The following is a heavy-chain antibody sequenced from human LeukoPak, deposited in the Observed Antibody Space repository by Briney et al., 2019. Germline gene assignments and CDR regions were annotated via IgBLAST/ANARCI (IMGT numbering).Heavy chain of an antibody. J-gene: IGHJ5*02. CDR1: GFTFSSYG. Sequence: GRSLRLSCAASGFTFSSYGMHWVRQAPGKGLEWVAVISYDGSNKYYADSVKGRFTISRDNSKNTLYLQMNSLRAEDTAVYYCARGPRSSAVSWFDPWGQGTLVTVSS. D-gene: IGHD3-10*01. V-gene: IGHV3-30*03. CDR3: ARGPRSSAVSWFDP. CDR2: ISYDGSNK.